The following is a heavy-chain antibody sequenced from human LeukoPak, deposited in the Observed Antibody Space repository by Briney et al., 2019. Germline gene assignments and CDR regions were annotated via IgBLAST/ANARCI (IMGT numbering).Heavy chain of an antibody. J-gene: IGHJ5*02. CDR2: IYYSGST. CDR3: ARGIVPAAMMADWFDP. CDR1: GGSISSGDYY. V-gene: IGHV4-30-4*01. D-gene: IGHD2-2*01. Sequence: SQTLSLTCTVSGGSISSGDYYWSWIRQPPGKGLEWIGYIYYSGSTYYNPPLKSRVTLSVDTSKNQFSLKLSSVTAADTAVYYCARGIVPAAMMADWFDPWGQGTLVTVSS.